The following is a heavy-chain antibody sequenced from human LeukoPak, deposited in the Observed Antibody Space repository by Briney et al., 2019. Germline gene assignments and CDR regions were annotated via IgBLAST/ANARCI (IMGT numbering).Heavy chain of an antibody. CDR1: GYTFTSYY. D-gene: IGHD3-10*01. CDR2: INPSGGST. J-gene: IGHJ3*02. Sequence: ASVKVSCKASGYTFTSYYMHWVRQAPGQGLEWMGIINPSGGSTSYAQKFQGRVTMTRDTSTSTVYMELSSLRSEDTAVYYCARDRTPFITMVRGVKTDAFDIWGQGTMVTVSS. V-gene: IGHV1-46*01. CDR3: ARDRTPFITMVRGVKTDAFDI.